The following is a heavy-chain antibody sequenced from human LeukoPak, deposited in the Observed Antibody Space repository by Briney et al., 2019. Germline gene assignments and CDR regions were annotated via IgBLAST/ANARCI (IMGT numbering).Heavy chain of an antibody. Sequence: SETLSLTCAVYGGSFSGYYWSWIRQPPGKGLEWIGEINHSGSTNYNPSLKSRVTISVDTSKNQFSLKLSSVTAADTAVYYCARPYLQYSGGSCYVYWGQGTLVTVSS. CDR3: ARPYLQYSGGSCYVY. CDR2: INHSGST. J-gene: IGHJ4*02. D-gene: IGHD2-15*01. V-gene: IGHV4-34*01. CDR1: GGSFSGYY.